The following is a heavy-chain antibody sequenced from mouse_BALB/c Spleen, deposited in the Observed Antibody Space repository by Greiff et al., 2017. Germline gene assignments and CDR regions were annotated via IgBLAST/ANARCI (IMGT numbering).Heavy chain of an antibody. D-gene: IGHD1-1*01. J-gene: IGHJ2*01. CDR3: ARNSYYYGSSPYYFDY. CDR2: IWSGGST. Sequence: VQRVESGPGLVQPSQSLSITCTVSGFSLTSYGVHWVRQSPGKGLEWLGVIWSGGSTDYNAAFISRLSISKDNSKSQVFFKMNSLQANDTAIYYCARNSYYYGSSPYYFDYWGQGTTLTVSS. CDR1: GFSLTSYG. V-gene: IGHV2-2*02.